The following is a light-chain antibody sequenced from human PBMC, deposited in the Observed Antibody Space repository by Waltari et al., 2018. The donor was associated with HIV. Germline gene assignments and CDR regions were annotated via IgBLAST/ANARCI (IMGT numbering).Light chain of an antibody. J-gene: IGLJ2*01. Sequence: QSVLTQPPSVSGTPGQRVSISCAGSNSDIGSNTVNWYQQLPGTAPKLLIYSNNQRPSGVPDRFSASKSGSLASLAITGLQSEDEAEYHCASWDDSLNGVVFGGGTKLTVL. V-gene: IGLV1-44*01. CDR3: ASWDDSLNGVV. CDR1: NSDIGSNT. CDR2: SNN.